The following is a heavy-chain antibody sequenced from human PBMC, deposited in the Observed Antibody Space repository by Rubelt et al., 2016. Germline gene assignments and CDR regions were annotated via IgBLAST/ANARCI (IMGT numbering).Heavy chain of an antibody. CDR1: GGSISSSSHY. V-gene: IGHV4-39*01. D-gene: IGHD3-10*01. CDR2: IYYTEST. J-gene: IGHJ5*02. CDR3: ARRSFYGSRLWFDP. Sequence: QLQLQESGPGLVKPSETLSLTCIISGGSISSSSHYWGWIRQPPGKGLEWVGSIYYTESTYYNPSLKSRVTISVETTKNKCSMKRGAVSAAETAGYYCARRSFYGSRLWFDPWGQGTLVTVSS.